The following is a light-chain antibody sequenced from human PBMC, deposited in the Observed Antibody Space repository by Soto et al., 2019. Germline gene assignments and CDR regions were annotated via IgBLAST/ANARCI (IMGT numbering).Light chain of an antibody. J-gene: IGLJ2*01. CDR2: GNS. CDR1: SSNIGAGYD. Sequence: QSVLPQPPSVSGAPGQRVTISRTGSSSNIGAGYDVHWYQQLPGTAPKLLIYGNSNRPSGVPDRFSGSKSGTSASLAITGLQAEDESDYYCQSYDSSLSAVVFGGGTKLTVL. V-gene: IGLV1-40*01. CDR3: QSYDSSLSAVV.